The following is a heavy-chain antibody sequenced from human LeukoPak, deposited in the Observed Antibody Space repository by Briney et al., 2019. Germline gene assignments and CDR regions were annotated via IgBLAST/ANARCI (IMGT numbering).Heavy chain of an antibody. D-gene: IGHD1-26*01. CDR2: ISYDGSNK. CDR1: GFTFSSYE. CDR3: AKDREGASDY. V-gene: IGHV3-30*18. Sequence: PGGSLRLSCAASGFTFSSYEMNWVRQAPGKGLEWVAVISYDGSNKYYADSVKGRFTISRDNSKNTLYLQMNSLRAEDTAVYYCAKDREGASDYWGQGTLVTVSS. J-gene: IGHJ4*02.